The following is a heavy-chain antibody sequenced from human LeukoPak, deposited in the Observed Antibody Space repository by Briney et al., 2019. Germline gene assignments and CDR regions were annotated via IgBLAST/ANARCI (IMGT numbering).Heavy chain of an antibody. V-gene: IGHV3-7*01. Sequence: GGSLRLSCAASGFTFSSYWMSWVRQAPGKGLEWVANIKQDGSEKYYVDSVKGRFTISRDNAKNSLYLQMNSLRAEDTAVYYCARVGEKAFHLWPEIDYWGQGTLVTVSS. CDR1: GFTFSSYW. CDR3: ARVGEKAFHLWPEIDY. D-gene: IGHD5-24*01. J-gene: IGHJ4*02. CDR2: IKQDGSEK.